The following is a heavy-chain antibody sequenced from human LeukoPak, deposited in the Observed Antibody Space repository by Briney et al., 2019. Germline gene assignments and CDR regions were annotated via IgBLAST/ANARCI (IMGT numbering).Heavy chain of an antibody. CDR2: IYPGDSDT. CDR1: GYSFTSYW. CDR3: ARHWGGLYGGTTYFDY. V-gene: IGHV5-51*01. Sequence: GESLKISCKGPGYSFTSYWIGWVRQMPGKGLEWMGIIYPGDSDTRYSPSFQGQVTISADKSISTAYLQWSSLKASDTAMYYCARHWGGLYGGTTYFDYWGQGTLVTVSS. J-gene: IGHJ4*02. D-gene: IGHD4-23*01.